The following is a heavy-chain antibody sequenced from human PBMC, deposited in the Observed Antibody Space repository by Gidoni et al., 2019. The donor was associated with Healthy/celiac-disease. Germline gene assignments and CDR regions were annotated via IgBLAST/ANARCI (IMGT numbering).Heavy chain of an antibody. D-gene: IGHD3-10*01. J-gene: IGHJ6*02. CDR2: IKQDGSEK. CDR1: GFTFGSYW. Sequence: EVQLVESGGGLVQPGGSLRLSCAASGFTFGSYWMSWVRQAPGKGLEWVANIKQDGSEKYYVDSVKGRFTISRDNAKNSLYLQMNSLRAEDTAVYYCARGNTMVRGRTPRTNYYYGMDVWGQGTTVTVSS. V-gene: IGHV3-7*04. CDR3: ARGNTMVRGRTPRTNYYYGMDV.